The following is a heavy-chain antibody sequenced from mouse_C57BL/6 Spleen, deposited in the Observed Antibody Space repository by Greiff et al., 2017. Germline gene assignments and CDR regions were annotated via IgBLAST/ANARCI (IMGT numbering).Heavy chain of an antibody. D-gene: IGHD1-1*01. J-gene: IGHJ4*01. CDR1: GFSLTSYG. CDR3: ASYYYGSSQYYYAMDY. Sequence: VQLQESGPGLVQPSQSLSITCTVSGFSLTSYGVHWVRQSPGKGLEWLGVIWRGGSTDYNAAFMSRLSITKDNSKSQVFFKMNSLQADDTAIYYCASYYYGSSQYYYAMDYWGQGTSVTVSS. CDR2: IWRGGST. V-gene: IGHV2-5*01.